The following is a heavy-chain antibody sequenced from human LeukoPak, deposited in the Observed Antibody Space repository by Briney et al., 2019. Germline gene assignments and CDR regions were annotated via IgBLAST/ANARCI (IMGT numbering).Heavy chain of an antibody. J-gene: IGHJ4*02. CDR3: ARQTGSGLFILP. CDR1: GGSISSTRYY. CDR2: IYYSGST. Sequence: PSETLSLTCTVSGGSISSTRYYWGWIRQPPGKGLEWIGSIYYSGSTYYNASLKSQVSISIDTSKNQFSLRLTSVTAADTAVYYCARQTGSGLFILPGGQGTLVTVSS. V-gene: IGHV4-39*01. D-gene: IGHD3/OR15-3a*01.